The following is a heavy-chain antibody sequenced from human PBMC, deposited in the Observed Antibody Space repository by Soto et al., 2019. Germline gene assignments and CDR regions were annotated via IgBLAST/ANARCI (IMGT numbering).Heavy chain of an antibody. CDR3: ARHQAP. V-gene: IGHV4-59*08. CDR2: ISXRGTX. J-gene: IGHJ5*02. CDR1: GDSISRYY. Sequence: XXTLSLTCTVSGDSISRYYWCWIRQHQGXXXXXLPXISXRGTXXXXXXXXRXXXXXVXTHKNNFYLKLTSVTAADTAVYYCARHQAPWGQGNLVPVCS.